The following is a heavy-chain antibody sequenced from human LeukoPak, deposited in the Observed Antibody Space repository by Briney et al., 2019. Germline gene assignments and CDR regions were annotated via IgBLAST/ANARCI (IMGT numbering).Heavy chain of an antibody. CDR1: GGSISSGGYY. J-gene: IGHJ4*02. CDR3: ARARRAVAGSFSAYYFDY. Sequence: PSETLSLTCTVSGGSISSGGYYWSWIRQHPGKGLEWIGYIYYSGSTYYNPSLKSRVTISVDTSKNQFSLKLSSVTAADTAVYYCARARRAVAGSFSAYYFDYWGQGTLVTVSS. D-gene: IGHD6-19*01. V-gene: IGHV4-31*03. CDR2: IYYSGST.